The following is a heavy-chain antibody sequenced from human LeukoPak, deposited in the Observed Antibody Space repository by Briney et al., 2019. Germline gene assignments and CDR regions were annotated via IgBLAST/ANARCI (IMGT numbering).Heavy chain of an antibody. CDR3: ARAKERTKVGATTIDY. D-gene: IGHD1-26*01. V-gene: IGHV1-2*06. CDR2: TNPNSGGT. CDR1: GYTFTGYY. Sequence: ASVKVSCKASGYTFTGYYMHWVRQAPGQGLEWMGRTNPNSGGTNYAQKFQGRVTMTRDTSISTAYMELSRLRSDDTAVYYCARAKERTKVGATTIDYWGQGTLVTVSS. J-gene: IGHJ4*02.